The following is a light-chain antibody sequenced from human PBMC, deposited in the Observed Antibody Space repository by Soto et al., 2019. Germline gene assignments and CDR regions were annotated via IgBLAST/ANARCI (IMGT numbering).Light chain of an antibody. Sequence: QSALTQPASVAESPGQSITISCTGTSREVGGYNSVSWYQQHPGKAPKLMIFEVSDRPSGVSNRFSGSKSGNTASLTISGLQAEDEADYYCCSYTGSSTPYVFGTGTKLTVL. CDR2: EVS. V-gene: IGLV2-14*01. J-gene: IGLJ1*01. CDR1: SREVGGYNS. CDR3: CSYTGSSTPYV.